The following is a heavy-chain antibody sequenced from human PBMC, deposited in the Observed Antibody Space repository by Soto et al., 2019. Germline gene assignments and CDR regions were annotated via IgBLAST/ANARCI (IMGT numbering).Heavy chain of an antibody. J-gene: IGHJ6*02. CDR2: IWYDGSNK. V-gene: IGHV3-33*01. CDR1: GFTFSSYG. D-gene: IGHD2-8*01. CDR3: ARAYCTNGVCYTYYYGMDV. Sequence: GGSLRLSCAASGFTFSSYGMHWVRQAPGKGLEWVAVIWYDGSNKYYADSVKGRFTISRDNSKNTLYLQMNSLRAEDTAVYYCARAYCTNGVCYTYYYGMDVWGQGTTVTVSS.